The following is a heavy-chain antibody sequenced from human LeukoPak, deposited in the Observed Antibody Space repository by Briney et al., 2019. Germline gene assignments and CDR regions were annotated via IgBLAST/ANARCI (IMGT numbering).Heavy chain of an antibody. J-gene: IGHJ4*02. D-gene: IGHD3-9*01. Sequence: GASVTVSCKASGFTFTSSAVQWVRQARGQRLEWIGWIVVGSGNTNYAQKFQERVTITRDMSTSTAYMELSSLRSEDTAVYYCARALDHPYYDILTGGPLGYWGQGTLVTVSS. CDR3: ARALDHPYYDILTGGPLGY. CDR2: IVVGSGNT. CDR1: GFTFTSSA. V-gene: IGHV1-58*01.